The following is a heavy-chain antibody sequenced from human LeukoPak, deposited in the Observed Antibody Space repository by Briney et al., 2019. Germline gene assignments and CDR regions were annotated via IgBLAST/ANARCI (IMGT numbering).Heavy chain of an antibody. V-gene: IGHV3-23*01. Sequence: PGGSLRLSCAASGFTFSSYGMSWVRQAPGKGPQWVSAITGSGGTTYYADSVKGRFTISRDNSKNTLYLQMNSLRAEDTAVYYCAKIQGYFDYWGQGNLVTASS. J-gene: IGHJ4*02. CDR1: GFTFSSYG. CDR3: AKIQGYFDY. CDR2: ITGSGGTT.